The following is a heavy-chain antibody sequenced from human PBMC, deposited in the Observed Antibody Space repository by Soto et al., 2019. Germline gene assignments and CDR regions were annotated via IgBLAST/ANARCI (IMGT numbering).Heavy chain of an antibody. D-gene: IGHD1-26*01. Sequence: PGGSLRLSCAASGFTFSDYYMSWIRQAPGKGLEWVSYISSSGSTIYYADSVKGRFTISRDNAKNSLYLQMNSLRAEDTAVYYCARDSSGSLIDYYYYCMDVWGQGTTVTVSS. CDR1: GFTFSDYY. V-gene: IGHV3-11*01. J-gene: IGHJ6*02. CDR2: ISSSGSTI. CDR3: ARDSSGSLIDYYYYCMDV.